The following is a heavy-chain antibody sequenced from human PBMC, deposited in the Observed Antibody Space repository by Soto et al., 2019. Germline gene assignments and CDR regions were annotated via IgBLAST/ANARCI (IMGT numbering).Heavy chain of an antibody. J-gene: IGHJ6*02. Sequence: GGSLRLSCAASGFTFSSYGMHWVRQAPGKGLEWVAVISYDGSNKYYADSVKGRFTISRDNSKNTPYLQMNSLRAEDTAVYYCAKDIRGRDYGSSGYYYYGMDVWGQGTTVTVSS. CDR2: ISYDGSNK. CDR1: GFTFSSYG. V-gene: IGHV3-30*18. D-gene: IGHD3-22*01. CDR3: AKDIRGRDYGSSGYYYYGMDV.